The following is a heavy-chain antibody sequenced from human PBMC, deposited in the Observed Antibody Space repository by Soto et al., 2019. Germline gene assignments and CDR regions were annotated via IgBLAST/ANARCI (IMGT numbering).Heavy chain of an antibody. V-gene: IGHV3-23*01. CDR2: ISGSGGSI. CDR3: AKKNDGSGSYYKSSYGMDV. J-gene: IGHJ6*02. D-gene: IGHD3-10*01. CDR1: GFTFSSYA. Sequence: WGSLRLSCAASGFTFSSYAMSWVRQAPGKGLEWVSAISGSGGSIYYADSVKGRFTISRDNSKNTLYLQMNSLRAEDTAVYYCAKKNDGSGSYYKSSYGMDVWGQGTTVTVSS.